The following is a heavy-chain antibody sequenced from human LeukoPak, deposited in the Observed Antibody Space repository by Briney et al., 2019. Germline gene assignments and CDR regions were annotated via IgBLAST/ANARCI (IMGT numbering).Heavy chain of an antibody. V-gene: IGHV3-7*03. CDR2: IKQDGSDK. J-gene: IGHJ4*02. CDR3: ARPTTYYYDRGPFDY. D-gene: IGHD3-22*01. Sequence: PGGSLRLSCAASGFTFTNYWMSWVRQAPGKGLDWVANIKQDGSDKYYVDSVKGRFTISRDNAKNSLYLQMNSLRAEDTAVYYCARPTTYYYDRGPFDYWGQGTLVTVSS. CDR1: GFTFTNYW.